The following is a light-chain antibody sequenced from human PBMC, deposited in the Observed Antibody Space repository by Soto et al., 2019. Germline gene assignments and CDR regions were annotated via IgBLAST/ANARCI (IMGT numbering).Light chain of an antibody. CDR3: AAWDDSLNGVI. CDR2: SNS. Sequence: QSALTQPPSASGTPGQRVTISCSGSSSNVGSNAVNWYRHLPGTAPKLLIYSNSQRPSGVPDRFSGSKSGTSASLAISGLQSGDEADYYCAAWDDSLNGVIFGGGTKVTVL. CDR1: SSNVGSNA. V-gene: IGLV1-44*01. J-gene: IGLJ2*01.